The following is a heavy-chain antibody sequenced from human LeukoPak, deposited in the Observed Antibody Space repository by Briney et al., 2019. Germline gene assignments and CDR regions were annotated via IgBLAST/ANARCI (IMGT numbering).Heavy chain of an antibody. CDR1: GGSISSYY. CDR2: IYTSGST. Sequence: SETLSLTCTVSGGSISSYYWSWIRQPAGKGLEWIGRIYTSGSTNYNPSLKSRVTMSVDTSKNQFSLKLSSVTAADTAVYYCARGPKGYYDSSGYSYCFDYWGQGTLVTVSS. CDR3: ARGPKGYYDSSGYSYCFDY. V-gene: IGHV4-4*07. J-gene: IGHJ4*02. D-gene: IGHD3-22*01.